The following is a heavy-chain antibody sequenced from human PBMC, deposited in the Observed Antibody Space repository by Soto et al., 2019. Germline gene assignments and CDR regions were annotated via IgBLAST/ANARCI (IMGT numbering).Heavy chain of an antibody. CDR3: ARDNDRPQLGGNYYYILDV. V-gene: IGHV1-69*12. CDR1: GGTFRNSA. D-gene: IGHD1-1*01. CDR2: IMPIFRTP. Sequence: QVQLEQSWAEVKKPGSSVKVSCKASGGTFRNSAISWVRQAPGQGLEWMGGIMPIFRTPDYAQKFQGRVTITADESTSTAYMELSGLRSDDTAVYFCARDNDRPQLGGNYYYILDVWGHGTTVTVSS. J-gene: IGHJ6*02.